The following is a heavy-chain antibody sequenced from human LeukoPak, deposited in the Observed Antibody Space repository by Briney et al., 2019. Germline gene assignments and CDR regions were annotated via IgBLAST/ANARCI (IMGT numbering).Heavy chain of an antibody. V-gene: IGHV4-34*01. J-gene: IGHJ6*02. CDR3: ARGPITIFGVVIISHGMDV. Sequence: SETLSLTCAVYGGSFSGYYWSWIRQPPGKGLEWIGEINHSGSTNYNPSLKSRVTISVDTSENQFSLKLSSVTAADTAVYYCARGPITIFGVVIISHGMDVWGQGTTVTVSS. CDR2: INHSGST. D-gene: IGHD3-3*01. CDR1: GGSFSGYY.